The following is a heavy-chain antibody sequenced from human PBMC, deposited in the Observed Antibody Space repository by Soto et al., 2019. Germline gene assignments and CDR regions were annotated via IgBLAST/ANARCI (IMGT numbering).Heavy chain of an antibody. V-gene: IGHV3-33*01. Sequence: GGSLRLSCAASGFTFSSYGMHWVRQAPGKGLEWVAVIWYDGSNKYYADSVKGRFTISRDNSKNTLYLQMNSLRAEDTAVYYCARDLGTYSSSFRGAFDIWGQGTMVTVSS. CDR2: IWYDGSNK. D-gene: IGHD6-6*01. CDR1: GFTFSSYG. CDR3: ARDLGTYSSSFRGAFDI. J-gene: IGHJ3*02.